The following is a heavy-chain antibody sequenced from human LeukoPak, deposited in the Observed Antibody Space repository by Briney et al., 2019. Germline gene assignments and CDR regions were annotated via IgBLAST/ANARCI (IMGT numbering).Heavy chain of an antibody. J-gene: IGHJ4*02. CDR1: GGSISSGGYS. CDR2: IYYSGST. D-gene: IGHD3-16*01. Sequence: SETLSLTCTVSGGSISSGGYSWSWIRQPPGKGLEWIGYIYYSGSTYYNPSLKSRVTISVDTSKNQFSLKLSSVTAADTAVYYCARGRPFGAFDYWGQGTLVTVSS. CDR3: ARGRPFGAFDY. V-gene: IGHV4-30-4*07.